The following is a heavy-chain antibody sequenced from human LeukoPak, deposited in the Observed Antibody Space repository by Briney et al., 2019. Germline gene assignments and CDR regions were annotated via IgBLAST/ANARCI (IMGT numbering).Heavy chain of an antibody. CDR3: ARTYCSGGSCYRLNWFDP. J-gene: IGHJ5*02. D-gene: IGHD2-15*01. V-gene: IGHV4-39*07. Sequence: SETLSLTCTVSGGSISSSSYYWGWIRQPPGKGLEWIGSIYYSGSTYYNPSLKSRVTISVDTSKNQFSLKLSSVTAADTAVYYCARTYCSGGSCYRLNWFDPWGQGTLVTVSS. CDR1: GGSISSSSYY. CDR2: IYYSGST.